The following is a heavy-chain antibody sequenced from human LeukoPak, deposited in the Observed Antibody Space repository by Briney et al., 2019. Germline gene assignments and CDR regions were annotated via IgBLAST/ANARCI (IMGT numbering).Heavy chain of an antibody. CDR3: ARHYPMGEYYFDY. CDR2: IIPIFGTA. J-gene: IGHJ4*02. V-gene: IGHV1-69*05. Sequence: SVKVSCKASGGTFSSYAISWVRQAPGQGLEWMGGIIPIFGTANYAQKFQGRVTITTDESTSTAYMELSSLRSEDTAVYYCARHYPMGEYYFDYWGQGTLVIVSS. CDR1: GGTFSSYA. D-gene: IGHD1-26*01.